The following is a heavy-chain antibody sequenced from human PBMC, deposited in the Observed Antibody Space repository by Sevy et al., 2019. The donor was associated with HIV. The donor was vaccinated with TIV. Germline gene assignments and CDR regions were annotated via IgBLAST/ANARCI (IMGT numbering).Heavy chain of an antibody. V-gene: IGHV4-39*02. J-gene: IGHJ4*01. CDR2: IYYTGST. D-gene: IGHD6-19*01. CDR3: AREAVALDY. Sequence: SETLSLTCTVSGDSISSNNFYWGWVRQPPENGLEWIGSIYYTGSTYYNPSLKSRVTISVDTYKNQFSLKLTSVTAADTAVYYCAREAVALDYWGQGTLVTVSS. CDR1: GDSISSNNFY.